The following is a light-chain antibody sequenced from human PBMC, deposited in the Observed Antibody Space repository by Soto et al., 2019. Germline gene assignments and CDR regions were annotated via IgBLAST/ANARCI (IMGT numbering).Light chain of an antibody. Sequence: DIQMTQSPPSLSASVGDRVTITCRASQSIFRSLNWYQQKPGKAPKLLIYAASNLQSGVPSRFSGSESGTDFILTISSLQPEDFATYYCPQIYAAPVAFGQGTKVEIK. V-gene: IGKV1-39*01. CDR3: PQIYAAPVA. J-gene: IGKJ1*01. CDR1: QSIFRS. CDR2: AAS.